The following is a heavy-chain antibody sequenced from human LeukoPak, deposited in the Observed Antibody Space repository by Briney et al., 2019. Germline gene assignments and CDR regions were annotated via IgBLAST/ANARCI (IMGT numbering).Heavy chain of an antibody. J-gene: IGHJ4*02. CDR3: AKVPYGDFDWLLSALFDY. Sequence: GGSLRLSCAASGFTFSSYAMSWVRQAPGKGLEWVSAISGSGGSTYYADSVKGRFTISRDNSKNTLYLQMNSLRAEDTAVYYCAKVPYGDFDWLLSALFDYWGQGTLVTVSS. CDR1: GFTFSSYA. V-gene: IGHV3-23*01. CDR2: ISGSGGST. D-gene: IGHD3-9*01.